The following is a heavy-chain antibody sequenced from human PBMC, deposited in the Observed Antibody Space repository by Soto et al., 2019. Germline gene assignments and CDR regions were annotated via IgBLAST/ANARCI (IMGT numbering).Heavy chain of an antibody. CDR2: ISAYNGNT. D-gene: IGHD6-13*01. V-gene: IGHV1-18*01. J-gene: IGHJ5*02. CDR1: GYSFTRYG. Sequence: KGSCKSSGYSFTRYGIGRLRLDPGQGLEWMGWISAYNGNTNYAQKLQGRVNMTTDTSTSTAYMELRSRRSDDTAVYYCGRDGSYESIAAEPWGEGTLVTVSS. CDR3: GRDGSYESIAAEP.